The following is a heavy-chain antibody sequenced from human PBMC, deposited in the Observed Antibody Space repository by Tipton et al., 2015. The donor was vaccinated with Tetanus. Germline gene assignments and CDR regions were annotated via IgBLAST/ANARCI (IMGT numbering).Heavy chain of an antibody. CDR3: AKGAYYYDSSGYYLLDY. CDR2: ISYDGSNK. D-gene: IGHD3-22*01. J-gene: IGHJ4*02. V-gene: IGHV3-30*18. Sequence: SLRLSCAASGFTFSSYGMHWVRQAPGKGLVWVAVISYDGSNKYYADSVKGRFTISRDNSKNTLYLQMNSLRAEDTAVYYCAKGAYYYDSSGYYLLDYWGQGTLVTVSS. CDR1: GFTFSSYG.